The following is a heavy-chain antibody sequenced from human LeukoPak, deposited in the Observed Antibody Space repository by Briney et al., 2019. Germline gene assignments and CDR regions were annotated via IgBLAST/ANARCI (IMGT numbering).Heavy chain of an antibody. CDR1: GFTFSSYA. CDR2: ISGSGGST. V-gene: IGHV3-23*01. J-gene: IGHJ3*02. Sequence: AGGSLRLSCAASGFTFSSYAMSWVRQAPGKGLEWVSAISGSGGSTYYADSVKGRFTISRDNSKNTLYLQMNSLRAEDTAVYYCAGGQVVAATTDAFDIWGQGTMVTVSS. D-gene: IGHD2-15*01. CDR3: AGGQVVAATTDAFDI.